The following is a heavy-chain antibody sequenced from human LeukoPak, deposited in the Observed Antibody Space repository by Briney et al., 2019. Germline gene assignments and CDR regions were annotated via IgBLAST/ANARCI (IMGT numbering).Heavy chain of an antibody. CDR2: INPNIGGT. CDR3: ARIQSSSGWYRIDY. J-gene: IGHJ4*02. CDR1: GYTFTVYY. V-gene: IGHV1-2*06. D-gene: IGHD6-19*01. Sequence: VASVKVSCKASGYTFTVYYMHWVRHAPGQGLEWIGRINPNIGGTSYAQKFQGRVTMTRDTSISTAYMELSRLRSDDTAVYYRARIQSSSGWYRIDYWGQGTLVTVSS.